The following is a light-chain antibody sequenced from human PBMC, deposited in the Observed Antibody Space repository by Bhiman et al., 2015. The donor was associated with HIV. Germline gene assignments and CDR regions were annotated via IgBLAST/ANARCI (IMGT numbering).Light chain of an antibody. V-gene: IGLV2-14*01. CDR2: DVS. CDR1: STDVGGYNY. CDR3: SSYTTSSTRV. Sequence: QSALTQPASLSGCPGQSITISCTGTSTDVGGYNYVSWYQQHPGKAPKLMIFDVSKRPSGVSNRFSGSKSADTASLTISGLQAADEADYYCSSYTTSSTRVFGGGTKLTVL. J-gene: IGLJ2*01.